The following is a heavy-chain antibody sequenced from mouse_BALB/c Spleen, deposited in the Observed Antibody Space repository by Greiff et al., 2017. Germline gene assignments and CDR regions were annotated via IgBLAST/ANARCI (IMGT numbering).Heavy chain of an antibody. J-gene: IGHJ2*01. CDR2: IRAGGST. CDR1: GFSLTDYG. D-gene: IGHD2-14*01. Sequence: VHLVESGPGLVAPSQSLSFTCTVSGFSLTDYGVHWVCQPPGKGLEWLGVIRAGGSTNHNSALMSRLSISKNNSKSQVILKKNRLQTDDTAMYYCAKDRNYRDDEIDYWGQGTTLTVSS. CDR3: AKDRNYRDDEIDY. V-gene: IGHV2-9*02.